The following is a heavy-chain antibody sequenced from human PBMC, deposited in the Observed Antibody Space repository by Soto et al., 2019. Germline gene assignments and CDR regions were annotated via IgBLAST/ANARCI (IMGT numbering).Heavy chain of an antibody. J-gene: IGHJ4*02. D-gene: IGHD7-27*01. Sequence: GGSLRLSCAASGFTFSSYAMSWVRQAPGKGLEWVSAISGSGGSTYYADSVKGRFTISRDNSKNTLYLQMNSLRAEDTAVYYCAKDSPPNWGYPITYFDYWGQGTLVTVSS. CDR1: GFTFSSYA. CDR2: ISGSGGST. V-gene: IGHV3-23*01. CDR3: AKDSPPNWGYPITYFDY.